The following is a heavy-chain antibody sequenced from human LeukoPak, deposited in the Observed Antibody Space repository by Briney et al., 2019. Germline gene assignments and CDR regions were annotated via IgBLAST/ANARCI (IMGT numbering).Heavy chain of an antibody. CDR3: ATSRFHDILTGYYLDY. Sequence: SVTVSRKVSVYALTELSMHWLRQPPAKGLAGMGVFDPEHGETIYPQKFQGRVHMTEDTSTETAYMELISLRSEDTGVYYCATSRFHDILTGYYLDYWGQGSLVTVSS. CDR2: FDPEHGET. CDR1: VYALTELS. V-gene: IGHV1-24*01. D-gene: IGHD3-9*01. J-gene: IGHJ4*02.